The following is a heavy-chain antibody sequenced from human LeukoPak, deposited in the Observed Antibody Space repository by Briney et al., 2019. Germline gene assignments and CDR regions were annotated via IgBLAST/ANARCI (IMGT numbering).Heavy chain of an antibody. J-gene: IGHJ4*02. Sequence: AESLSLTCTVSGGSISSSSYYWVWIRQPPGKGREWIGSNYYSENTYYNPFHESRVTISVDTSKNQFSLKRSSVTAADTAVYYCGATSLKQWLQKANWGQGTLVTVSS. V-gene: IGHV4-39*01. CDR3: GATSLKQWLQKAN. CDR1: GGSISSSSYY. CDR2: NYYSENT. D-gene: IGHD6-19*01.